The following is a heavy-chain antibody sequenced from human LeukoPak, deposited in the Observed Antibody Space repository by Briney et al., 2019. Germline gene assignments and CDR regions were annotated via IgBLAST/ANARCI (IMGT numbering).Heavy chain of an antibody. V-gene: IGHV3-23*01. CDR1: GFTFSSYA. Sequence: GGSLRLSCAASGFTFSSYAMSWVRQAPGKGLEWVSAISGSGGSTYYADSVKGRFTISRDNSKNTLYLQMNSLRAEDTAVYYCAPSYCTNGVCFPMFDYWGQGTLVTVSS. CDR2: ISGSGGST. D-gene: IGHD2-8*01. J-gene: IGHJ4*02. CDR3: APSYCTNGVCFPMFDY.